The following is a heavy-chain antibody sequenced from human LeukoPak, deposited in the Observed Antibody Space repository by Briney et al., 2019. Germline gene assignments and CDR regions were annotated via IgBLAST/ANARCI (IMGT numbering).Heavy chain of an antibody. CDR1: GFTFSDYY. CDR2: ISSSGSTI. D-gene: IGHD2-15*01. Sequence: GGSLRLSCAASGFTFSDYYMSWIRQAPGKGLEWVSYISSSGSTIYYADSVKSRFTISRDNAKNSLYLQTNSLRAEDTAVYYCARDVVGIYPSRAFDIWGQGTMVTVSS. CDR3: ARDVVGIYPSRAFDI. J-gene: IGHJ3*02. V-gene: IGHV3-11*04.